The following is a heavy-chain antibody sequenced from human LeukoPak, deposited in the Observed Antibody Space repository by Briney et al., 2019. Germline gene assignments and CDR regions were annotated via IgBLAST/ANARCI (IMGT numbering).Heavy chain of an antibody. J-gene: IGHJ4*02. Sequence: PGGSLRLSCAASGFTFSNYFMSRIRQAPGKGLEWVANIKQDGGEIYYVDSVKGRFAISRDNAKNSVSLQMNSLRAEDTAIYYCATYLRNTAAGYYYFDYWGQGTLVTVSS. V-gene: IGHV3-7*01. CDR2: IKQDGGEI. CDR3: ATYLRNTAAGYYYFDY. D-gene: IGHD6-13*01. CDR1: GFTFSNYF.